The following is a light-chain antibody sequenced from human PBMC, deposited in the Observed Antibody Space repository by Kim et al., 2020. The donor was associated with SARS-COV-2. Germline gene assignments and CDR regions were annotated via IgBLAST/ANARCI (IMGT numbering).Light chain of an antibody. CDR3: NSRDTSGNLVV. CDR2: DKD. J-gene: IGLJ2*01. Sequence: ALGQTVRITCQGDSLRSYYASWYQQKPGQAPVLLIYDKDKRPSGIPDRFSGSSSGNTASLTITGPQAEDEADYYCNSRDTSGNLVVFGGGTQLTVL. V-gene: IGLV3-19*01. CDR1: SLRSYY.